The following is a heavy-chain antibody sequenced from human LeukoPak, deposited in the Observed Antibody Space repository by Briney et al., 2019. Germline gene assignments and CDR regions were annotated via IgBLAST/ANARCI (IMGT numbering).Heavy chain of an antibody. CDR3: ARDPYSGNYGNDYYYYMDV. CDR2: VSTSSSYI. D-gene: IGHD1-26*01. V-gene: IGHV3-21*06. Sequence: PGGSLRLSCAASGFTFSSYGMHWVRQAPGKGLEWVSSVSTSSSYIYYADSVKGRFTISRDNAKNSLYLRMNSLSPDDTAVYFCARDPYSGNYGNDYYYYMDVWGKGTTVTISS. J-gene: IGHJ6*03. CDR1: GFTFSSYG.